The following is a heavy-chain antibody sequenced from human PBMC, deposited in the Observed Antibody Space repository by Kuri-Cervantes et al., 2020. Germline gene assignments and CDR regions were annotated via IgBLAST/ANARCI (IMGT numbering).Heavy chain of an antibody. V-gene: IGHV3-48*04. D-gene: IGHD6-6*01. J-gene: IGHJ4*02. CDR3: ASRGHSSSSPVDY. CDR2: ISSSGSTI. CDR1: GFPFSSYA. Sequence: GGSLTLSCAASGFPFSSYAMSWVRQSPGKGLGWVSYISSSGSTIYYEDSVKGRITISRDNAQNSLYLQMNSLRAEDRAVYYCASRGHSSSSPVDYWGQGTLVTVSS.